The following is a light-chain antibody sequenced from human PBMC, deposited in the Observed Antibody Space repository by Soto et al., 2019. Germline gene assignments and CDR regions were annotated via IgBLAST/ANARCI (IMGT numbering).Light chain of an antibody. V-gene: IGKV1-39*01. Sequence: DLQLTQSPASLSASVGDRVTITCRASDNIGSNLNWYQHQTGTAPKLLIYAASSLQGGVPSRFSGSGYVTQFTLTISGLQTEDFATYYCQQSYKILTFGGGTWVDI. CDR2: AAS. J-gene: IGKJ4*01. CDR1: DNIGSN. CDR3: QQSYKILT.